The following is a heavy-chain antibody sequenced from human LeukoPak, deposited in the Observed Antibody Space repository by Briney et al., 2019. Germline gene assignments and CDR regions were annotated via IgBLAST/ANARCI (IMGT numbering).Heavy chain of an antibody. J-gene: IGHJ4*02. V-gene: IGHV1-18*01. CDR2: ISAYNGNT. Sequence: ASVKVSCKASGYTFTSYGISWVRQAPGQGLEWVGWISAYNGNTNYAHNLQGRVTMTTDTSTSTAYMELRGLRSDDTAVYYCARDGFRGSLYFDYWGQGTLVTVSS. CDR3: ARDGFRGSLYFDY. D-gene: IGHD1-26*01. CDR1: GYTFTSYG.